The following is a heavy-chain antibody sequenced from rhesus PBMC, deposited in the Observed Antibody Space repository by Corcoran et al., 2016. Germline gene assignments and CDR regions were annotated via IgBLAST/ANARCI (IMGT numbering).Heavy chain of an antibody. V-gene: IGHV4-127*01. J-gene: IGHJ4*01. CDR1: GYSISSGYG. CDR3: AREGTGTAGTFDY. CDR2: IGGSSGST. Sequence: QVQLQESGPGLVKPSETLSLTCAVSGYSISSGYGWSWIRQPPGKGLEWIGYIGGSSGSTNYNPSLKNRVTISKDTSKNQFSLKLSSVTAADTAVYYCAREGTGTAGTFDYWGQGVLVTVSS. D-gene: IGHD5-24*01.